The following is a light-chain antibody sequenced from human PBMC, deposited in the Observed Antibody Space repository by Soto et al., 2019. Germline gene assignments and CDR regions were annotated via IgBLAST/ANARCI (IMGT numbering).Light chain of an antibody. CDR2: AAS. CDR1: QGISSY. J-gene: IGKJ2*01. CDR3: QQYYSYPPT. V-gene: IGKV1-8*01. Sequence: AIRMTQSPSSFSASTGDRVTITCRASQGISSYLAWYQQKPGKAPKLLIYAASTLQSGVPSRFRGSGSGTDFPFTIRCLQSEDFATYYCQQYYSYPPTFGQGTKLEIK.